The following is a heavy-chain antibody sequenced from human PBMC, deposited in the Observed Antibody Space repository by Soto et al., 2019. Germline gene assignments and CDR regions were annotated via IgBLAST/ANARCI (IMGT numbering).Heavy chain of an antibody. CDR1: GGSISSGGYS. J-gene: IGHJ6*02. V-gene: IGHV4-30-2*01. CDR2: IYHSGST. Sequence: KTSETLSLTCAVSGGSISSGGYSWSWIRQPPGKGLEWIGYIYHSGSTYYNPSLKSRVTISVDRSKNQFSLKLSSVTAADTAVYYCARHAGGYYGMDVWGQGTTVTVSS. CDR3: ARHAGGYYGMDV.